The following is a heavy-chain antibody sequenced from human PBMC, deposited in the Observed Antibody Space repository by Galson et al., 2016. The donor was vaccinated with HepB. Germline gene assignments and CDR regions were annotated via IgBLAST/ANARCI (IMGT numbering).Heavy chain of an antibody. CDR1: GFTFSTHG. CDR3: TLGAVEPFDY. Sequence: SLRLSCAVSGFTFSTHGMSWVRQAPGKGLEWVSRINPDASTTNYADSVRGRFAISRDNARNTLYLQMNSLRAEDTAVYFCTLGAVEPFDYWGQGILVTVSS. D-gene: IGHD6-19*01. CDR2: INPDASTT. J-gene: IGHJ4*02. V-gene: IGHV3-74*01.